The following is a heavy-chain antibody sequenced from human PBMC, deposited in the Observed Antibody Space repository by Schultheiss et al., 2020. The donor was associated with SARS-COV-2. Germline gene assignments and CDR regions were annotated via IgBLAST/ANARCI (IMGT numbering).Heavy chain of an antibody. V-gene: IGHV4-34*01. J-gene: IGHJ6*03. CDR2: INHSGST. D-gene: IGHD3-10*01. CDR1: GGSFSGYY. Sequence: SQTLSLTCAVYGGSFSGYYWSWIRQPPGKGLEWIGEINHSGSTNYNPSLKSRVTISVDTSKNQFSLKLSSVTAADTAVYYCARDFSGELSYYYYYYMDVWGKGTTVTVSS. CDR3: ARDFSGELSYYYYYYMDV.